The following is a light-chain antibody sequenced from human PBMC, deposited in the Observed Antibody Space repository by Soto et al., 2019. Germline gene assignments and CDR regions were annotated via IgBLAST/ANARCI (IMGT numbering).Light chain of an antibody. CDR2: SNT. V-gene: IGLV1-44*01. J-gene: IGLJ1*01. CDR3: CTNTTSNTRQRV. CDR1: SSNIGSNT. Sequence: VLTQPPSASGTPGQRVTISCSGSSSNIGSNTVNWYQQLPGTAPKLLIYSNTKRPSGVPNRFSGSKSGNSASLTISGLQAEDEADYYCCTNTTSNTRQRVFGTGTKVTVL.